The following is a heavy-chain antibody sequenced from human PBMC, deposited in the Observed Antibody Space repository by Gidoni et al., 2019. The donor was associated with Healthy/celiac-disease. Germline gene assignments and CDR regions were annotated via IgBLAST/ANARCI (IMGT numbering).Heavy chain of an antibody. J-gene: IGHJ4*02. D-gene: IGHD2-8*01. Sequence: EVQLVESGGGLVQPGGSLRLSCAASGFPFSSYWMSWVRQAPGKGLEWVANIKQDGSEKYYVDSVKGRFTISRDNAKNSLYLQMNSLRAEDTAVYYCARSPRQYGFDYWGQGTLVTVSS. CDR1: GFPFSSYW. CDR3: ARSPRQYGFDY. V-gene: IGHV3-7*01. CDR2: IKQDGSEK.